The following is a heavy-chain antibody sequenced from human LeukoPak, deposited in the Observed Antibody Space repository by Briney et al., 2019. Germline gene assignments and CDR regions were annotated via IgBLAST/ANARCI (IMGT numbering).Heavy chain of an antibody. Sequence: GGSLRLPCAASGFTFSSYAMSWVRQAPGKGLEWVSAISGSGGSTYYADSVKGRFTISRDNAKNSLYLQMNSLRAEDTAVYYCASLSGSYTYYFDYWGQGTLVTVSS. CDR1: GFTFSSYA. CDR3: ASLSGSYTYYFDY. J-gene: IGHJ4*02. D-gene: IGHD1-26*01. CDR2: ISGSGGST. V-gene: IGHV3-23*01.